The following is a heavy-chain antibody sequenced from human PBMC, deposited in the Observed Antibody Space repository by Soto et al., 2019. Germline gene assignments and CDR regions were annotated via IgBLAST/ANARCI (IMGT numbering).Heavy chain of an antibody. CDR1: GVSISSSNW. V-gene: IGHV4-4*02. D-gene: IGHD3-22*01. CDR3: ARGQGDSSGYYPFDY. J-gene: IGHJ4*02. Sequence: QVQLQESGPGLVKPSGTLSLTCAVSGVSISSSNWWTWVRQPPGKGLEWLGEIHHSGMTNDNPSLKSRVTISVDKSKNQFSLKLSSVTAADTAVYYCARGQGDSSGYYPFDYWGQGTLVTVSS. CDR2: IHHSGMT.